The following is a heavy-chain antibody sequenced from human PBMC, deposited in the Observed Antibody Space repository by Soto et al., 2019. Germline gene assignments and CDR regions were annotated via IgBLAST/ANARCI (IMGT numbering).Heavy chain of an antibody. CDR2: INPSGGST. CDR1: GYTFTSYY. D-gene: IGHD4-17*01. Sequence: QVQLVQSGAEVKKPGASVKVSCKASGYTFTSYYMHWVRQAPGQGLEWMGIINPSGGSTWSAQKLQGSVTMTWDTSTSTVYMELSSLRSEDTAVYYCARACYGDYGYFDYWGQGTLVTVSS. V-gene: IGHV1-46*03. J-gene: IGHJ4*02. CDR3: ARACYGDYGYFDY.